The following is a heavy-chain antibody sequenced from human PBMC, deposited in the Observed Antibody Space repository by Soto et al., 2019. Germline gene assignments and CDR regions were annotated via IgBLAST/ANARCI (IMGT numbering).Heavy chain of an antibody. J-gene: IGHJ4*02. V-gene: IGHV4-34*01. CDR2: INHSGST. Sequence: QVQLQQWGAGLLKPSETLSLTCAVYGGSFSGYYWSWIRQPPGKGLEWIGEINHSGSTNYNPSLKSRVTISVDRSKNQFSLKLSSVTAADTAVYYCASGCSSTSCYPNYWGQGTLVTVSS. D-gene: IGHD2-2*01. CDR1: GGSFSGYY. CDR3: ASGCSSTSCYPNY.